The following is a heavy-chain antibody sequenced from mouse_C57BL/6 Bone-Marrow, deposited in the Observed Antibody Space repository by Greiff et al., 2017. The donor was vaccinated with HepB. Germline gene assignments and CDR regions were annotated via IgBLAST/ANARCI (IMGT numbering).Heavy chain of an antibody. CDR2: IYPGSGST. CDR3: ARSAYGSTPFAY. Sequence: QVQLHQPGAELVKPGASVKMSCKASGYTFPSYWITWVKQRPGQGLEWIGDIYPGSGSTHYHEKFKRKATLTLDTSSSTAYMHLSSLTSEDSAVYYGARSAYGSTPFAYWGQGILVTVSA. J-gene: IGHJ3*01. CDR1: GYTFPSYW. V-gene: IGHV1-55*01. D-gene: IGHD1-1*01.